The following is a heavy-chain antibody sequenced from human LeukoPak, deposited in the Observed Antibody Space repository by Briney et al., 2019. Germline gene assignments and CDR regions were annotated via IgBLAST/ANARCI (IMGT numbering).Heavy chain of an antibody. CDR2: ISGPGGSS. D-gene: IGHD3-22*01. J-gene: IGHJ4*02. CDR1: GFTFSDYA. CDR3: AKDGTPYYYDSSGYYNDY. Sequence: GGSLRLSCAASGFTFSDYAMGWVRQTPGKGLEWVSAISGPGGSSYYADSVKGRFTISRDNSKNTLYLQMNSLRAEDTAVYYCAKDGTPYYYDSSGYYNDYWGQGTLVTVSS. V-gene: IGHV3-23*01.